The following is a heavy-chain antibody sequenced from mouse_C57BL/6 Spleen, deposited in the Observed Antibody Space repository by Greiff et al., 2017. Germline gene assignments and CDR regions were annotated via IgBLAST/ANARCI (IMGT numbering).Heavy chain of an antibody. Sequence: VQLQQPGAELVKPGASVKLSCKASGYTFTSYWMQWVKQRPGQGLEWIGEIDPSDSYTNYNQKFKGKATLTVDTSSSTAYMQLSSLTSEDSAVYYCARTGSNPGYFDYWGQGTTLTVSS. V-gene: IGHV1-50*01. CDR2: IDPSDSYT. J-gene: IGHJ2*01. CDR3: ARTGSNPGYFDY. D-gene: IGHD2-5*01. CDR1: GYTFTSYW.